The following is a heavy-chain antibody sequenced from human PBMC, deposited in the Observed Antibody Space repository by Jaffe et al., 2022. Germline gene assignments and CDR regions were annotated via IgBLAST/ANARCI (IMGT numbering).Heavy chain of an antibody. CDR1: GFTFSRYA. D-gene: IGHD5-18*01. J-gene: IGHJ4*02. CDR3: AKDLEGVQLWLHYYFDN. CDR2: ISGSSSST. V-gene: IGHV3-23*01. Sequence: EVQLLESGGGLVQPGGSLRLSCAASGFTFSRYAMSWVRQAPGKGLEWVSGISGSSSSTKYADSVKGRFTISRDNSKNTLYLQMNSLRAEDTALYYCAKDLEGVQLWLHYYFDNWGQGTLVTVSS.